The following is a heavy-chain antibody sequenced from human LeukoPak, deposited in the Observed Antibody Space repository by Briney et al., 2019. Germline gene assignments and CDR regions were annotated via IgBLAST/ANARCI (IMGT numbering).Heavy chain of an antibody. V-gene: IGHV3-23*01. Sequence: GGSLRLSCAASGFTFSNSDMSWVRQAPGKGLEWVSAIGGSGSSTFYADSVKGRFTVSRDNSRNTLYLQMSSLRAEDTAVYYCAKSRLTPHPWGQGTLVTVSS. J-gene: IGHJ5*02. CDR3: AKSRLTPHP. D-gene: IGHD1-14*01. CDR1: GFTFSNSD. CDR2: IGGSGSST.